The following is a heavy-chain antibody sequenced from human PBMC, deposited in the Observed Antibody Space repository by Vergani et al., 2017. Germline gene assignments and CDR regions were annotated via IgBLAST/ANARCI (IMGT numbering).Heavy chain of an antibody. J-gene: IGHJ4*02. V-gene: IGHV3-33*01. D-gene: IGHD4-23*01. Sequence: QVQLVESGGGVVQPGRSLRLSCAASGFTFSSYGMHWVRQAPGKGLEWVAVIWYDGSNKYYADSVKGRFTISRDNSKNTLYLQMNSLRAEDTAVSYCARDFNLVRWRGCLGYWGQGTLVTVSS. CDR3: ARDFNLVRWRGCLGY. CDR1: GFTFSSYG. CDR2: IWYDGSNK.